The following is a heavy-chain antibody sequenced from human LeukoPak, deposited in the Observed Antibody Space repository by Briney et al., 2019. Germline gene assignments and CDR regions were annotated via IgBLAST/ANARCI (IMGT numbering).Heavy chain of an antibody. V-gene: IGHV1-2*02. CDR1: GYTFTGHY. D-gene: IGHD1-7*01. Sequence: ASVKVSCTASGYTFTGHYMPWVRQAPGQGLERRGWINPNSGGTNYAQKFQDRGTMTRDTSISTAYMEGSRLESDDTAVYYCARAPPRLGTGTWDWGQGTLVTVSS. CDR2: INPNSGGT. CDR3: ARAPPRLGTGTWD. J-gene: IGHJ4*02.